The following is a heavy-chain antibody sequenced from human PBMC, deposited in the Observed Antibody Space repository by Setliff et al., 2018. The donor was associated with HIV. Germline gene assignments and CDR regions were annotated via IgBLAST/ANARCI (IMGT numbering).Heavy chain of an antibody. CDR3: ARGEGILGA. Sequence: PGGSLRLSCAASGFTFSNYWMHWARQAPGKGLVWVSRINTDGSDPIYADSVKGRFTVSRDNAKSTLYLQMNSLRPEDTAMYFCARGEGILGAWGQGTMVTVSS. V-gene: IGHV3-74*01. J-gene: IGHJ3*01. D-gene: IGHD1-26*01. CDR2: INTDGSDP. CDR1: GFTFSNYW.